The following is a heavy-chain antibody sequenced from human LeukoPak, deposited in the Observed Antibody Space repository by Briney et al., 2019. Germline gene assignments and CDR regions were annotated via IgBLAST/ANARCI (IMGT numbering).Heavy chain of an antibody. V-gene: IGHV3-23*01. CDR3: ATWYSSSWYSSSY. Sequence: GGSLRLSCAASGFTFSSYAMSWVRQAPGKGLEWVSAISGSGGSTYYADSVKGRLTLSRDNSKNTLYLQMNSLRAEDTAVYYGATWYSSSWYSSSYWGQGTLVTVSS. D-gene: IGHD6-13*01. CDR1: GFTFSSYA. CDR2: ISGSGGST. J-gene: IGHJ4*02.